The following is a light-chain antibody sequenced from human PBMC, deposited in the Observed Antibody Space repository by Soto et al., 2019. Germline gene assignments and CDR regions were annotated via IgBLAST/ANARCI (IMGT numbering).Light chain of an antibody. J-gene: IGKJ1*01. CDR2: WTS. V-gene: IGKV4-1*01. CDR3: QQYYSTPHP. CDR1: QSVLYSSNNKNY. Sequence: DIVMTQSPDSLAVSLGERATINCKSSQSVLYSSNNKNYLAWYQQKPGQPPKLLIYWTSTRESGVPDRFSGSGAGTEFTLTISSLQAEDVAVYYFQQYYSTPHPFGQGTKVEIK.